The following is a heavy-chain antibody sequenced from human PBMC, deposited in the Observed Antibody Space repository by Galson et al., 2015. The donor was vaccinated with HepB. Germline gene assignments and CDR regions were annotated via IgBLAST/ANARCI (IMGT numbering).Heavy chain of an antibody. J-gene: IGHJ4*02. V-gene: IGHV3-48*01. D-gene: IGHD6-13*01. CDR3: ARDSAGQQLESALDY. CDR1: GFTFSSYS. CDR2: ISSSSSTI. Sequence: SLRLSCAASGFTFSSYSMNWVRQAPGKGLEWVSYISSSSSTIYYADSVKGRFTISRDNAKNSLYLRMNSLRAEDTAVYYCARDSAGQQLESALDYWGQGTLVTVSS.